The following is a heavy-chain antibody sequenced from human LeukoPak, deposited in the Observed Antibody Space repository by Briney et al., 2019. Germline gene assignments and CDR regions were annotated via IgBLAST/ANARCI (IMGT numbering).Heavy chain of an antibody. D-gene: IGHD3-3*01. CDR2: IYHSGST. CDR3: ARETRPGVYYDFWSGQNWFDP. Sequence: PLETLSLTCAVSGGSISSSNWWSWVRQPPGKGLEWIGEIYHSGSTNYNPSLKSRVTISVDKSKNQFSLKLSSVTAADTAVYYCARETRPGVYYDFWSGQNWFDPWGQGTLVTVSS. J-gene: IGHJ5*02. V-gene: IGHV4-4*02. CDR1: GGSISSSNW.